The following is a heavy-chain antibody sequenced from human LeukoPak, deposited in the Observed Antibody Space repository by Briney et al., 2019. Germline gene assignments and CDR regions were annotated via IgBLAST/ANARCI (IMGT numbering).Heavy chain of an antibody. CDR1: GFTFSSYW. J-gene: IGHJ4*02. D-gene: IGHD6-19*01. CDR3: ARVPRISGRSFDY. V-gene: IGHV3-74*01. CDR2: INSDGSST. Sequence: GGSPRLSCAASGFTFSSYWMHWVRQAPGKGLVWVSRINSDGSSTSYADSVKGRFTISRDNAKNTLYLQMNSLRAADTAVYYCARVPRISGRSFDYWGQGTLVTVSS.